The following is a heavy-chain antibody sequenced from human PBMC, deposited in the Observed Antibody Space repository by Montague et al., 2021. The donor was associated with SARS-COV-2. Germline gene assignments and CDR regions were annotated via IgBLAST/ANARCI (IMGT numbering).Heavy chain of an antibody. D-gene: IGHD6-13*01. Sequence: SETLSLTCTVSGYSINSGYHWGWLRQPPGKGLEWIGYSYYSGSTYYHPSLKSRVSISVDTSKNQFSLQLSSVTAADTAVYYCARGRRYSSTWYGAFDPWGQGMQVTVSS. CDR1: GYSINSGYH. CDR3: ARGRRYSSTWYGAFDP. V-gene: IGHV4-38-2*02. J-gene: IGHJ5*02. CDR2: SYYSGST.